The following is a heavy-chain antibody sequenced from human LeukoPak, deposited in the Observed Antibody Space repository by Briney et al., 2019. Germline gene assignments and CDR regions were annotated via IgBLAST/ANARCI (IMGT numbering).Heavy chain of an antibody. Sequence: GGSLRLSCAASGFTFSSYAMSWVRQAPGKGLEWVSAISGSGGSTYYADSVKGRFTISRDNAKNSLYLQMNSLRAEDTAMYYCARSYDILTGTLDYWGQGTLVTVSS. V-gene: IGHV3-23*01. D-gene: IGHD3-9*01. J-gene: IGHJ4*02. CDR3: ARSYDILTGTLDY. CDR1: GFTFSSYA. CDR2: ISGSGGST.